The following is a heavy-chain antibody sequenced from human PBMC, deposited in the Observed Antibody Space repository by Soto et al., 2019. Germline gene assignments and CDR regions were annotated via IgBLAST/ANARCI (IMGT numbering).Heavy chain of an antibody. CDR2: IYHSGSA. CDR3: ARGSTTVVTPNWFDP. CDR1: GGSISSTNL. J-gene: IGHJ5*02. Sequence: QVQLQESGPGLVKSSGTLSLTCAVSGGSISSTNLWSWVRQPPGQGLEWIGEIYHSGSANYNPSRRSGVILSVDKSKDQFSLKLSSVTAADTAVYFCARGSTTVVTPNWFDPWGQGTLVTVSS. D-gene: IGHD4-17*01. V-gene: IGHV4-4*02.